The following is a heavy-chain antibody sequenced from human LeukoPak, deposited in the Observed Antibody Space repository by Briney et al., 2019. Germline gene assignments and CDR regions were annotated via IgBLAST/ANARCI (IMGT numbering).Heavy chain of an antibody. V-gene: IGHV4-34*01. CDR2: INHSGST. Sequence: SETLSLTCAVYGGSFSGYYWSWIRQPPGKGLEWIGEINHSGSTNYNPSLKSRVTISIDTSKNQFSLKLSSVTAADTAVYYCARESTATWGQGTLVTVSS. D-gene: IGHD4-17*01. J-gene: IGHJ4*02. CDR3: ARESTAT. CDR1: GGSFSGYY.